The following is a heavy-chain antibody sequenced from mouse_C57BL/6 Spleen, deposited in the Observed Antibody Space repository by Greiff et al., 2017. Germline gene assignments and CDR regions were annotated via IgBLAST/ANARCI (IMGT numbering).Heavy chain of an antibody. J-gene: IGHJ4*01. CDR3: ARGRLLPPDYAMDY. D-gene: IGHD2-3*01. V-gene: IGHV1-39*01. CDR1: GFSFTDYY. Sequence: QLQQSGPELVKPGASVKISCTASGFSFTDYYMHWVKQSNGKSLEWIGVIDPNYGTTSYNQKFKGKATLTVDQSSSTAYMQLNSLTSEDTAVYYCARGRLLPPDYAMDYWGQGTSVTVSS. CDR2: IDPNYGTT.